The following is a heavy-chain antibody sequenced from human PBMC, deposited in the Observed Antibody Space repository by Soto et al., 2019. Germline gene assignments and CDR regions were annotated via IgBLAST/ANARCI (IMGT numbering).Heavy chain of an antibody. CDR3: ARGWNDILAGQIEADY. D-gene: IGHD3-9*01. CDR1: GGTFSSYT. J-gene: IGHJ4*02. CDR2: IIPILGIA. V-gene: IGHV1-69*02. Sequence: QVQLVQSGAEVKKPGSSVKVSCKASGGTFSSYTISWVRQAPGQGLEWMGRIIPILGIANYAQKFQGRVTITXXKXTXXAVMERSSLRSEDTAVYYCARGWNDILAGQIEADYWGQGTLVTVSS.